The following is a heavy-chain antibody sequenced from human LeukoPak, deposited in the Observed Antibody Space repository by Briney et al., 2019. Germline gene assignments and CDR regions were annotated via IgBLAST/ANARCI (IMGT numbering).Heavy chain of an antibody. J-gene: IGHJ4*02. Sequence: ASVKVSCKASGGTFSSYAISWVRQAPGQGLEWMGGIIPIFGTANYAQKFQGRVTITADESTSTAYVELSSLRSEDTAVYYCARSPAYYYDSSGVYYFDYWGQGTLVTVSS. CDR3: ARSPAYYYDSSGVYYFDY. V-gene: IGHV1-69*13. D-gene: IGHD3-22*01. CDR1: GGTFSSYA. CDR2: IIPIFGTA.